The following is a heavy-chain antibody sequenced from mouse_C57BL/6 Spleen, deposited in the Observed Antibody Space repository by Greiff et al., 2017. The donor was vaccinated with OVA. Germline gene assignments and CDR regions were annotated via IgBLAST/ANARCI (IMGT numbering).Heavy chain of an antibody. V-gene: IGHV1-55*01. Sequence: QVQLKESGAELVKPGASVKMSCKASGYTFTSYWITWVKQRPGQGLEWIGDIYPGSGSTNYNEKFKSKATLTVDTSSSTAYMQLSSLTSEDSAVYYCARRTTVEGYARDYWGQGTSVTVSS. CDR2: IYPGSGST. D-gene: IGHD1-1*01. J-gene: IGHJ4*01. CDR3: ARRTTVEGYARDY. CDR1: GYTFTSYW.